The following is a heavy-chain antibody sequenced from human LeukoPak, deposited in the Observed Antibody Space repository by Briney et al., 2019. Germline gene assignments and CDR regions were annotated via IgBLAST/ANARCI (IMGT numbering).Heavy chain of an antibody. V-gene: IGHV3-73*01. D-gene: IGHD6-19*01. Sequence: GGSLRLSCAASGFTFSASAVHWVRRASGKGLEWVGRIRSKADTYATSYAASVKGRFTIFRDDSKNTAFLQLNSLKTEDTAVYYCTRGYSSGWPFDFWGQGTLVSVSS. CDR1: GFTFSASA. J-gene: IGHJ4*02. CDR2: IRSKADTYAT. CDR3: TRGYSSGWPFDF.